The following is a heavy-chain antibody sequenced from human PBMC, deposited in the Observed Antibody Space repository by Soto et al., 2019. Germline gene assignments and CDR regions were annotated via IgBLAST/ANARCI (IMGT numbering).Heavy chain of an antibody. CDR3: AKDLLPNTVNTCGS. CDR2: ISSDGNNK. J-gene: IGHJ5*02. Sequence: QVQLVESGGGVVQPGRSLRLSCAASGFTFDSYGMHWVRQAPGKGLEWVAVISSDGNNKYYADSVKGRFTISRDNFKNTLDLQMSSLRADDTAVYYCAKDLLPNTVNTCGSWGQGTLVTVSS. V-gene: IGHV3-30*18. D-gene: IGHD4-17*01. CDR1: GFTFDSYG.